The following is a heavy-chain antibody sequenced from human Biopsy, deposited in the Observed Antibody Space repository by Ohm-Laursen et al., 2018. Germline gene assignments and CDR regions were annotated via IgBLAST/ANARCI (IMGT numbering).Heavy chain of an antibody. Sequence: SDTLSLTCTVSGDSVTKYYWSWIRQPPGKGLEWIGHIYYSVMTNYNPSLQSRVSISVDTSRNQVSRTLSSVTAADTAVYYCARDSGILNYGNFKYYHYYGMGVWGQGTKVTVSS. J-gene: IGHJ6*02. CDR3: ARDSGILNYGNFKYYHYYGMGV. D-gene: IGHD4-11*01. CDR2: IYYSVMT. V-gene: IGHV4-59*02. CDR1: GDSVTKYY.